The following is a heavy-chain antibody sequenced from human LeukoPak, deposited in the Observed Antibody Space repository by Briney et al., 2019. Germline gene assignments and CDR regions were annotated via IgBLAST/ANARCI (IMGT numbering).Heavy chain of an antibody. CDR2: IYSGGTT. V-gene: IGHV3-66*01. CDR3: ASPADSSGLRY. CDR1: GFTVSSND. J-gene: IGHJ4*02. D-gene: IGHD3-22*01. Sequence: GGSLRLSCAASGFTVSSNDMSWVRRAPGKGLEWVSVIYSGGTTYHADSVKGRFTISRDNSKNTLYLQMNSLRAEDTAVYYCASPADSSGLRYWGQGTLVTVSS.